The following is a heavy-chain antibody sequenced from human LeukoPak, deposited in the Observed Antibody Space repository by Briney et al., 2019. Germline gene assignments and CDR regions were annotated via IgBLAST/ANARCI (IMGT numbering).Heavy chain of an antibody. CDR2: ISGSGGST. Sequence: GGSLRLSCAASGFTFSSYDMSWVRQAPGKGLEWVSAISGSGGSTYYADSVKGRFTISRDNSKNTLHLQMDSLRAEDTAVYYCAKDSSIYFGWYVDYWGQGTLVTVAS. D-gene: IGHD6-19*01. CDR1: GFTFSSYD. CDR3: AKDSSIYFGWYVDY. J-gene: IGHJ4*02. V-gene: IGHV3-23*01.